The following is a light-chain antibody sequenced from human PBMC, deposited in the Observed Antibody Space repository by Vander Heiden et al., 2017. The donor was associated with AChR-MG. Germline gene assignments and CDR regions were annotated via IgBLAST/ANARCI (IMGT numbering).Light chain of an antibody. V-gene: IGKV1-9*01. CDR3: QQLNIYL. CDR2: AAS. J-gene: IGKJ5*01. CDR1: QGINHY. Sequence: DIQLTQSPSFLSASVGDGVTITCRASQGINHYLAWYQQKPGKAPKLLIYAASTLQSGVPSRFSGGGSGTEFTLTISSLQPEDFATYYCQQLNIYLFGQGTRLEIK.